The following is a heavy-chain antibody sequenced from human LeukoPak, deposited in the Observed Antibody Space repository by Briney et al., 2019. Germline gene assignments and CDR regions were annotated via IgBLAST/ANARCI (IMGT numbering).Heavy chain of an antibody. D-gene: IGHD6-19*01. CDR3: ARVRYSSGWYDYYYYGMDV. V-gene: IGHV4-34*01. Sequence: PSETLSLTCAVYGGSFSGYYWSWIRQPPGKGLEWMGEINHSGSANYNPSLKSRVTISVDTSKNQLSLKLSSVTAADTAVYYCARVRYSSGWYDYYYYGMDVWGQGTTVTVSS. CDR1: GGSFSGYY. CDR2: INHSGSA. J-gene: IGHJ6*02.